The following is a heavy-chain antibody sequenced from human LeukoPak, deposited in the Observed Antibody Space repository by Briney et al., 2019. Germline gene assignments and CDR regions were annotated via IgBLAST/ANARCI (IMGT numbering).Heavy chain of an antibody. CDR1: GLTVSSNY. V-gene: IGHV3-53*01. Sequence: GGSLRLSCAASGLTVSSNYMSWVRQAPGKGLECVSVIYSGGSTHYADSVKGRFTISRDNSKNTLYLQMNSLRAEDTAVYYCAKDRMVRGVTYYYMDVWGKGTTVTVSS. D-gene: IGHD3-10*01. CDR3: AKDRMVRGVTYYYMDV. CDR2: IYSGGST. J-gene: IGHJ6*03.